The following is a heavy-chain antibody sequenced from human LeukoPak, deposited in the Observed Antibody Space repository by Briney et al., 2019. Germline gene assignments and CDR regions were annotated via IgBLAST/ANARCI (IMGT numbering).Heavy chain of an antibody. V-gene: IGHV3-7*03. D-gene: IGHD3-22*01. CDR2: IKQDGSEK. Sequence: GGSLRLSCAASGFTFSNFWMSWVRQAPGKGLEWVANIKQDGSEKHYVDSVKGRFTISRDNAKNSLYLQMNSLRAEDTAVYYCARESPYYYDSPDAFDIWGQGTMVTVSS. CDR1: GFTFSNFW. CDR3: ARESPYYYDSPDAFDI. J-gene: IGHJ3*02.